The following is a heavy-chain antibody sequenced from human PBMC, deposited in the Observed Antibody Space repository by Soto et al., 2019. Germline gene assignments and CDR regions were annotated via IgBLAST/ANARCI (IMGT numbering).Heavy chain of an antibody. J-gene: IGHJ6*02. D-gene: IGHD2-2*01. CDR1: GFTFSDHY. V-gene: IGHV3-72*01. CDR3: ARGGYCSSTSCHSDYYGMDV. CDR2: TRNKANSYTT. Sequence: PGGSLRLSCAASGFTFSDHYMDWVRQAPGEGLEWVGRTRNKANSYTTEYAASVKGRFTISRDDSKNSLYLQMNSLKTEDTAVYYCARGGYCSSTSCHSDYYGMDVWGQGTTVTVSS.